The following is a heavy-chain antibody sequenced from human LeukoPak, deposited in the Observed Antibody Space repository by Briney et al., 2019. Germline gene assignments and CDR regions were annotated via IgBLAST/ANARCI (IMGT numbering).Heavy chain of an antibody. D-gene: IGHD1-20*01. CDR2: IGAYNGNT. V-gene: IGHV1-18*01. J-gene: IGHJ6*04. CDR1: GYTFTSYG. CDR3: ARDGRSYNWTDLGVDV. Sequence: ASVKVSCKASGYTFTSYGISWVRQAPGQGLEWMGWIGAYNGNTNYAQKIQGRVTMTTDTSTSTAYMELRSLRSDDTAVYYCARDGRSYNWTDLGVDVWGKGTTVTVSS.